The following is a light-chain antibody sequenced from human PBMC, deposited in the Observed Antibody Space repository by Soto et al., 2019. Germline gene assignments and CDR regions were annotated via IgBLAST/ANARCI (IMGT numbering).Light chain of an antibody. V-gene: IGLV6-57*01. CDR3: QSYDADILI. J-gene: IGLJ2*01. CDR2: EDD. Sequence: FMLTQPHSVSESPGKTVTISCTRSSGNIVSNYVQWYQQRPGSSPTTVIYEDDDRPSGVPDRFSASIDTSSNSASLTISGLKTEVEADYYCQSYDADILIFGGGTNLTVL. CDR1: SGNIVSNY.